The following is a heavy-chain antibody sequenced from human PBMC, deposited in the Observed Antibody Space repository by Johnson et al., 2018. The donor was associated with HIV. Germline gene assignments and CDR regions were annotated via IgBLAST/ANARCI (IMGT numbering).Heavy chain of an antibody. V-gene: IGHV3-30*14. CDR2: ISYDGSDK. Sequence: QVQLVESGGGLVQPGGSMRLSCAVSGLSVSINYITWVRQAPAKGLEWVAVISYDGSDKYYAELVKGGGKRGRENSKNTLYLQMNSLRAEDTAVYYCGREYKLSSGTYSSAFDIWGQGTMVIVSS. CDR1: GLSVSINY. CDR3: GREYKLSSGTYSSAFDI. J-gene: IGHJ3*02. D-gene: IGHD1-26*01.